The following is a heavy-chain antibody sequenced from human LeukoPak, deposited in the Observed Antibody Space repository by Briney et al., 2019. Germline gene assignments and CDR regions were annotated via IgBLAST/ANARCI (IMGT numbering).Heavy chain of an antibody. CDR2: ISTSNGNT. CDR3: ARDSEIWGDYFYYGMDV. Sequence: ASVKVSCKASGYTFTSYAISWVRQAPGQGLEWMGWISTSNGNTNYAQKLQGRVTMTTDTSTSTAYMEVRSLRSDDTAVYYCARDSEIWGDYFYYGMDVWGQGTTVTVPS. D-gene: IGHD3-10*01. CDR1: GYTFTSYA. J-gene: IGHJ6*02. V-gene: IGHV1-18*01.